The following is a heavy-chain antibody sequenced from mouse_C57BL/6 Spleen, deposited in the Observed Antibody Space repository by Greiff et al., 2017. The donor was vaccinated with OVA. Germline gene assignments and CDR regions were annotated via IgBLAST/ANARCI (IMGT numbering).Heavy chain of an antibody. V-gene: IGHV7-3*01. CDR3: ESPYYGSSYGWYFDV. CDR2: IRNKANGYTT. D-gene: IGHD1-1*01. CDR1: GFTFTDYY. Sequence: EVMLVESGGGLVQPGGSLSLSCAASGFTFTDYYMSWVRQPPGKALEWLGFIRNKANGYTTEYSASVKGRFTISRDNSQSILYLQMNALRAEDSATYYCESPYYGSSYGWYFDVWGTGTTVTVSS. J-gene: IGHJ1*03.